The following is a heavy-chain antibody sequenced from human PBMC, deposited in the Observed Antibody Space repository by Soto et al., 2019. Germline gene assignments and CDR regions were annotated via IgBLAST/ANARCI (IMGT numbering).Heavy chain of an antibody. CDR3: ARDIGYGDYLDFDY. J-gene: IGHJ4*02. Sequence: GGSLRLSCAASGFTFSSYSMNWVRQAPGKGLEWVSYISSSSSTIYYADSVKGRFTISRDNAKNSLYLQMNSLRAEDTAVYYYARDIGYGDYLDFDYWGQGTLVTVSS. D-gene: IGHD4-17*01. V-gene: IGHV3-48*01. CDR1: GFTFSSYS. CDR2: ISSSSSTI.